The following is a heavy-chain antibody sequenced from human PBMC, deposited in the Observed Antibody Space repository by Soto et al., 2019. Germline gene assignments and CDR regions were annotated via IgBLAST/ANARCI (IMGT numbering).Heavy chain of an antibody. CDR3: ARVKYSSSPLDY. D-gene: IGHD6-6*01. CDR2: INPSGGST. CDR1: GGTFSSYT. V-gene: IGHV1-46*01. J-gene: IGHJ4*02. Sequence: ASVKVSCKASGGTFSSYTISWVRQAPGQGLEWMGRINPSGGSTSYAQKFQGRVTMTRDTSTSTVYMELSSLRSEDTAVYYCARVKYSSSPLDYWGQGTLVTVSS.